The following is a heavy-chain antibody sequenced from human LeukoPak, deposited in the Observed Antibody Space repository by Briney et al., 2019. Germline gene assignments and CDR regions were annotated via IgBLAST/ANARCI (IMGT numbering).Heavy chain of an antibody. CDR1: GFTFSSYA. CDR3: ARMNYVSSGWGAPFDS. D-gene: IGHD1-7*01. Sequence: GGSLRLSCAASGFTFSSYAMSWVRQAPGKGLEWISAISGSGGSTYYADSVKGRFTISRDNAKNSLYLQMNSLRAEDTAVYYCARMNYVSSGWGAPFDSWGQGTLVTVSS. J-gene: IGHJ4*02. V-gene: IGHV3-23*01. CDR2: ISGSGGST.